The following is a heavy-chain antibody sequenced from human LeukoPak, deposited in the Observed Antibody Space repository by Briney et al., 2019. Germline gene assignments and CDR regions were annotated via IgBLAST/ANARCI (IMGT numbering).Heavy chain of an antibody. Sequence: PGGSLRLSCAASGFTVSSNYMNWVRQAPGKGLEWVSVIYSGGSTIYADSVKGRFTISRDNSKNTLYLQMNSLRAEDTALYYCAKRSRTVTTIDSWGRGTLVTVSS. V-gene: IGHV3-66*04. D-gene: IGHD4-11*01. CDR3: AKRSRTVTTIDS. CDR2: IYSGGST. J-gene: IGHJ4*02. CDR1: GFTVSSNY.